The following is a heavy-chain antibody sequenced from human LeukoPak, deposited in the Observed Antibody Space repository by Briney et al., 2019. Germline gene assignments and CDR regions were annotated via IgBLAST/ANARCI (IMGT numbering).Heavy chain of an antibody. D-gene: IGHD2-2*01. V-gene: IGHV7-4-1*01. Sequence: ASVKVSFKASGYTFTIYAMNWVRQAPGQGLEWMGWINTNTGNPTYAQGFTGRFVFSLDTSVSTAYLQICSLRAEDTAVYYCARGPRYCSSTSCYFPWFDPWGQGTLVTVSS. CDR3: ARGPRYCSSTSCYFPWFDP. CDR1: GYTFTIYA. J-gene: IGHJ5*02. CDR2: INTNTGNP.